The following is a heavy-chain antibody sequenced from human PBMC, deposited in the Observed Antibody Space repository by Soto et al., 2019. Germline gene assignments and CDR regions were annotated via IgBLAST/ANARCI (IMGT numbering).Heavy chain of an antibody. CDR1: GGSISSGGYY. CDR2: IYYSGGT. Sequence: QVQLQESGPGLVKPSQTLSLTCTVSGGSISSGGYYWSWIRQHPGKGLEWIGYIYYSGGTYYNPSLKSRVTISVDTSKNQFSLKLSSVTAADTAVYYCARGKGKGVIPIYYFDYWGQGTLVTVSS. J-gene: IGHJ4*02. D-gene: IGHD3-16*02. CDR3: ARGKGKGVIPIYYFDY. V-gene: IGHV4-31*03.